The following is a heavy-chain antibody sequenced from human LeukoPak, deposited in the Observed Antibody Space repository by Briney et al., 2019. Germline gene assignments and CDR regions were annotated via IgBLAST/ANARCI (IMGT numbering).Heavy chain of an antibody. D-gene: IGHD5-18*01. CDR1: GFTFSDAW. V-gene: IGHV3-15*01. CDR3: TTLRLTAFDY. J-gene: IGHJ4*02. Sequence: PGGSLRLSCEAAGFTFSDAWVSWVRQAPGKGLEWVGRIKSRADGGTIDYAVLVKGRFIISRDDSRNTLYLQMNSLKIEDTAMYYCTTLRLTAFDYWGQGTRVSVSS. CDR2: IKSRADGGTI.